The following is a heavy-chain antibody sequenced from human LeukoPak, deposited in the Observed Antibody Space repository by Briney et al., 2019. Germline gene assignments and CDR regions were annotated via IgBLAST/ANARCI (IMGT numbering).Heavy chain of an antibody. CDR2: ISSSSSYI. J-gene: IGHJ4*02. Sequence: GGSLRLSCAASGFTFSSYSMNWVRQAPGKGLEWVSSISSSSSYIYYADSVKGRFTISRDNAKNSLYLQMNSLRAEDTAVYYCAKDRRLPWFGELMAGNFDYWGQGTLVTVSS. CDR1: GFTFSSYS. D-gene: IGHD3-10*01. V-gene: IGHV3-21*01. CDR3: AKDRRLPWFGELMAGNFDY.